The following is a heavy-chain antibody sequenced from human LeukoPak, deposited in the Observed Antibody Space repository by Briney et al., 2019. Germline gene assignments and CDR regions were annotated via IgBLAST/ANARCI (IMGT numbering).Heavy chain of an antibody. J-gene: IGHJ4*02. Sequence: SGGSLRLSCAVSGPAFFTHNFHWVCQAPGKGLECVAFISRRGVIHYADSVKGRFTISRDNANNSLFLQMNSLRVEDTALYYCARDIESDTRDYWGQGTLVIVSS. V-gene: IGHV3-69-1*02. CDR1: GPAFFTHN. CDR3: ARDIESDTRDY. CDR2: ISRRGVI.